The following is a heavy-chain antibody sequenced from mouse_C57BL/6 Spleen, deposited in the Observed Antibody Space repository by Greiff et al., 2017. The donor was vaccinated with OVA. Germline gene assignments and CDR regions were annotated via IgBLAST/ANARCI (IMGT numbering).Heavy chain of an antibody. D-gene: IGHD1-1*01. J-gene: IGHJ4*01. CDR3: ARGRYYGSSFYYYAMDY. V-gene: IGHV1-50*01. CDR1: GYTFTSYW. CDR2: IDPSDSYT. Sequence: QVQLQQSGAELVKPGASVKLSCKASGYTFTSYWMQWVKQRPGQGLEWIGEIDPSDSYTNYNQKFKGKATLTVDTSSSTAYMQLSSLTSADSAVYYCARGRYYGSSFYYYAMDYWGQGTSVTVSS.